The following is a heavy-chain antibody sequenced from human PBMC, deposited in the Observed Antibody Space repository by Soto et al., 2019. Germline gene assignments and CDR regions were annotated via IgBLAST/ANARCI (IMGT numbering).Heavy chain of an antibody. V-gene: IGHV4-59*01. CDR1: CGSISNYY. CDR3: AREYTRWFDP. Sequence: SETLSLTCTVSCGSISNYYWSWIRQPPGKGLEWVGYIYYTGSTSYNPSLKSRVAMSVDTSKKQISLKLTSVTAADTAVYYCAREYTRWFDPWGQGTLVTVSS. J-gene: IGHJ5*02. CDR2: IYYTGST. D-gene: IGHD1-20*01.